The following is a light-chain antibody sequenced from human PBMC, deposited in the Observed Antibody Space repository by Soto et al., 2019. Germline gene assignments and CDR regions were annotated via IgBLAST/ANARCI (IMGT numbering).Light chain of an antibody. Sequence: DIQMTQSPSSLSASVGDRVTITCRASQGISDYLAWFRQKPGKAPESLIFDASSLQGGVPSKFSGTASGTEFTRTISSLAPEDFATYYCQQYHTYPLTFGGGTKVESK. CDR2: DAS. J-gene: IGKJ4*01. CDR3: QQYHTYPLT. CDR1: QGISDY. V-gene: IGKV1-16*02.